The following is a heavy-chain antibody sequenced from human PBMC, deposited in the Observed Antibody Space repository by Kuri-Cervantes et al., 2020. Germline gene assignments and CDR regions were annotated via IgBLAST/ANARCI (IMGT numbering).Heavy chain of an antibody. CDR2: IRNKANGGTT. D-gene: IGHD1-26*01. CDR3: TTGGSGSYYPYYYMDV. J-gene: IGHJ6*03. V-gene: IGHV3-15*01. Sequence: GESLKISCAASGFTFSDYYMSWVRQAPGKGLEWVGFIRNKANGGTTDYAAPVKGRFTISRDDSKNTLYLQMNSLKTEDTAVYYCTTGGSGSYYPYYYMDVWGKGTTVTVSS. CDR1: GFTFSDYY.